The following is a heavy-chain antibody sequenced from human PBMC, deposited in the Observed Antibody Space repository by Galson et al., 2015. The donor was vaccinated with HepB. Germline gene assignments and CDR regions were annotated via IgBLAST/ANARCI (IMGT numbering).Heavy chain of an antibody. J-gene: IGHJ4*02. Sequence: SETLSLTCTVSGGSISSSSYYWGWIRQPPGKGLEWIGSIYYSGSTYYNPSLKSRVTISVDTSKNQFSLKLSSVTAADTAVYYCVRMGLDYGDYESIGYFDYWGQGTLVTVSS. CDR1: GGSISSSSYY. D-gene: IGHD4-17*01. CDR3: VRMGLDYGDYESIGYFDY. CDR2: IYYSGST. V-gene: IGHV4-39*01.